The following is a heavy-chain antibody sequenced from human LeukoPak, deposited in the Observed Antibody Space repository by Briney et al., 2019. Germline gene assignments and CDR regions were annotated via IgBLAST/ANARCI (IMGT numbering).Heavy chain of an antibody. Sequence: SETLSLTCTVSGGSISSSSYYWGWIRQPPGKGLEWIGSIYYSGSTYYNPSLKSRVTISVDTSKNQFSLKLSSVTAADTAVYYCARVWLTYYFDYWGQGTLVTASS. J-gene: IGHJ4*02. CDR3: ARVWLTYYFDY. D-gene: IGHD3-22*01. V-gene: IGHV4-39*01. CDR2: IYYSGST. CDR1: GGSISSSSYY.